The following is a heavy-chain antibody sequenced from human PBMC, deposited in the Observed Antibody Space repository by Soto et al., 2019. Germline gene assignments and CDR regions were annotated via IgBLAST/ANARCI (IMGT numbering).Heavy chain of an antibody. V-gene: IGHV3-64D*06. J-gene: IGHJ4*02. Sequence: GGSLRLSCSASGFTFSSYTMHWVRQAPGKGLDYVSGIRGNGDSPFYADSVKGRFTISRDNSKNALYLLMSSLSADDTAVYYCVKSRGGNNFDFFDWGQGALVTVSS. CDR1: GFTFSSYT. CDR3: VKSRGGNNFDFFD. CDR2: IRGNGDSP. D-gene: IGHD5-12*01.